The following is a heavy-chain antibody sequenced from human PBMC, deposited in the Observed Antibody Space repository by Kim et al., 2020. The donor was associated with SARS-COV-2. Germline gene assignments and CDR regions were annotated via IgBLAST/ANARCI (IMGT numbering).Heavy chain of an antibody. CDR3: ARAGNYYGSGSYYEGHYYYGMDV. Sequence: SVKVSCKASGVTFSSYAISWVRQAPGQGLEWMGGIIPIFGTANYAQKFQGRVTITADESTSTAYMELSSLRSEDTAVYYCARAGNYYGSGSYYEGHYYYGMDVWGQGTTGTVSS. V-gene: IGHV1-69*13. D-gene: IGHD3-10*01. J-gene: IGHJ6*02. CDR1: GVTFSSYA. CDR2: IIPIFGTA.